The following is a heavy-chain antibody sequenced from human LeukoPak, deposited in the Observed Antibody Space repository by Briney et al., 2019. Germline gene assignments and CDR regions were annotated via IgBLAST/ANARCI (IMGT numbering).Heavy chain of an antibody. CDR1: GFTLTELS. Sequence: GASVNVSCTVSGFTLTELSMHWVRQAPGEGLEWGGGFDPKDGETVYAERFRDRVILTGDRSSNAAYMDLSSLGADDTAVYYCATGVYCATTTCPGYGNYYYFMDVWGEGTTVTV. V-gene: IGHV1-24*01. CDR3: ATGVYCATTTCPGYGNYYYFMDV. D-gene: IGHD2-21*01. CDR2: FDPKDGET. J-gene: IGHJ6*03.